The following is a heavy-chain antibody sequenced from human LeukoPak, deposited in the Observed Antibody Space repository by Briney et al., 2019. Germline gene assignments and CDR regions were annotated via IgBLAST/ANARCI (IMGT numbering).Heavy chain of an antibody. CDR1: GGTFSSYA. CDR3: ARRGMELELRGAFDI. Sequence: ASVKVSCKASGGTFSSYAISWVRQAPGQGLEWMGWISAYNGNTNYAQKLQGRVTMTTDTSTSTAYMELRSLRSDDTAVYYCARRGMELELRGAFDIWGQGTMVTVSS. CDR2: ISAYNGNT. D-gene: IGHD1-7*01. V-gene: IGHV1-18*01. J-gene: IGHJ3*02.